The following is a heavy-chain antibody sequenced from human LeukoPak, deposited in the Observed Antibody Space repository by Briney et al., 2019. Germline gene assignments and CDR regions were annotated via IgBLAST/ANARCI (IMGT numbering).Heavy chain of an antibody. V-gene: IGHV3-23*01. Sequence: GGSLRLSCAASGLTFSNYAMSWVRQAPGKGLEWVSGISGSGTSTYYADSVKGRLTISRDNSKNTLYLQMNSLRAEDTAVYYRARDGEMASYFDYWGQGTLVTVSS. CDR3: ARDGEMASYFDY. CDR1: GLTFSNYA. CDR2: ISGSGTST. D-gene: IGHD5-24*01. J-gene: IGHJ4*02.